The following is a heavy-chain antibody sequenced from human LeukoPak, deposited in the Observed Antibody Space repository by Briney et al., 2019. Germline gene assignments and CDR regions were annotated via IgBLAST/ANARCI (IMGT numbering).Heavy chain of an antibody. CDR3: ARDLGAVVPAAIDFDY. D-gene: IGHD2-2*01. J-gene: IGHJ4*02. CDR1: GYTFTSYG. V-gene: IGHV1-18*01. CDR2: ISAYNGNT. Sequence: ASVKVSCKASGYTFTSYGISWARQAPGQGLEWMGWISAYNGNTNYAQKLQGRVTMTTDTSTSTAYMELRSLRSDDTAVYYCARDLGAVVPAAIDFDYWGQGTLVTVSS.